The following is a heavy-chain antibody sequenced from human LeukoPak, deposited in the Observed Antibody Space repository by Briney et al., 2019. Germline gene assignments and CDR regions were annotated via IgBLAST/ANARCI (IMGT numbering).Heavy chain of an antibody. J-gene: IGHJ4*02. Sequence: SETLSLTCTVSGYSISSGYYWGWIRQPPGKGLEWIASIYHDGASYYNPSLKSRVNILVDTSKNQFSLNLNCVTAADAAVYYCARGGSGWSPYYWGQGTLVTVSS. CDR2: IYHDGAS. D-gene: IGHD6-19*01. V-gene: IGHV4-38-2*02. CDR3: ARGGSGWSPYY. CDR1: GYSISSGYY.